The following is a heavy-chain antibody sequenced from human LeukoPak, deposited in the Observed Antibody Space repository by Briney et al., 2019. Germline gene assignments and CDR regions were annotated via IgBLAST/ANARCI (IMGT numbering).Heavy chain of an antibody. J-gene: IGHJ4*02. D-gene: IGHD3-22*01. CDR3: ARHPDYYDGSGYWVY. CDR2: ISGSGGST. CDR1: GFTFSSYA. Sequence: GGSLRLSCAASGFTFSSYAMSWVRQAPGKGLEWVSAISGSGGSTYYADSVKGRFTISRDNSKNTLYLQMNSLRAEDTAVYYCARHPDYYDGSGYWVYWGQGTLVTVSS. V-gene: IGHV3-23*01.